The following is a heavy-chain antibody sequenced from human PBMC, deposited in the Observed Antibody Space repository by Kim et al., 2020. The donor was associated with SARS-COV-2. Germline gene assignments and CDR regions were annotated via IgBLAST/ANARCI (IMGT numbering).Heavy chain of an antibody. J-gene: IGHJ4*02. CDR2: SYI. D-gene: IGHD3-3*01. Sequence: SYIYYADSVKGRFTISRDNAKNSLYLQMNSLRAEDTAVYYCARYDFFHDYWGQGTLVTVSS. V-gene: IGHV3-21*01. CDR3: ARYDFFHDY.